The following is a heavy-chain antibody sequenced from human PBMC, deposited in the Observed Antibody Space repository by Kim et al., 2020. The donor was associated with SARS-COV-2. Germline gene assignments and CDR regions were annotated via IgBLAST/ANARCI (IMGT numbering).Heavy chain of an antibody. V-gene: IGHV4-59*02. J-gene: IGHJ4*02. CDR3: ARGAGGDLYFNF. Sequence: SETLSLTCTVSGGSVSSYYWSWIRQSPGKGLEWIGYIYYSRSTNYNPSLKSRVTISVDTSKNQFSLKLSSVTAADTAMYYCARGAGGDLYFNFWGQGTLVTVSS. D-gene: IGHD4-17*01. CDR2: IYYSRST. CDR1: GGSVSSYY.